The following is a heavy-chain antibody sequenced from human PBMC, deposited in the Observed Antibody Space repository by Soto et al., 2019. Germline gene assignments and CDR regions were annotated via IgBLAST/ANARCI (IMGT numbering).Heavy chain of an antibody. J-gene: IGHJ4*02. CDR2: ICRDGNNK. CDR3: ASDDYYNLYYFDY. V-gene: IGHV3-33*01. D-gene: IGHD2-21*02. CDR1: GCAFNTYS. Sequence: WGSRRLSCTPSGCAFNTYSRRWVRQPPGKGLEWVAVICRDGNNKKYSGSVKGRFTISRDNSKNTLWLQMNSLRAEDTAMYYCASDDYYNLYYFDYWGQGSLVTVSS.